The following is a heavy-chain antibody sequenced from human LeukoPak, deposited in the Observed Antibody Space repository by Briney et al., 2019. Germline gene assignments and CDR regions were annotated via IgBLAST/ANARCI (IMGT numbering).Heavy chain of an antibody. D-gene: IGHD4-23*01. Sequence: GASVKVSCKASGHTFTGYYMHWVRQAPGQGLEWMGWINPNSGGTNYAQKFQGRVTMTRDTSISTAYMELSRLRSDDTAVYYCARDAVDYGGNPYYFDYWGQGTLVTVSS. CDR1: GHTFTGYY. V-gene: IGHV1-2*02. J-gene: IGHJ4*02. CDR2: INPNSGGT. CDR3: ARDAVDYGGNPYYFDY.